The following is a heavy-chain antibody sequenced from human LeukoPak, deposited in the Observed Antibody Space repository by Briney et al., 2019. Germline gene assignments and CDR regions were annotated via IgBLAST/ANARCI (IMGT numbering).Heavy chain of an antibody. D-gene: IGHD3-10*01. V-gene: IGHV3-23*01. CDR1: GFTFSSYG. J-gene: IGHJ6*03. CDR2: ISGSGGST. CDR3: AKVEYYYGSGSSGKYYYYYMDV. Sequence: GGSLRLSCAASGFTFSSYGMTWVRQAPGKGLEWVSAISGSGGSTYCADSVKGRFTISRDNSKNTLYLQMNSLRAEDTAVYYCAKVEYYYGSGSSGKYYYYYMDVWGKGTTVTISS.